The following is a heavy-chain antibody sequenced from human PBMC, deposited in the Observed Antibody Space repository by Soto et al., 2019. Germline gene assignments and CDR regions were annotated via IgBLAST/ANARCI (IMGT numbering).Heavy chain of an antibody. V-gene: IGHV3-23*01. CDR3: AKERLGRGADY. CDR1: GFTLSNYA. J-gene: IGHJ4*02. CDR2: ISGGGGNT. Sequence: EVQLLESGGGLVQPGWSLRLSCAASGFTLSNYAMSWVRQTPGKGLEWVSTISGGGGNTYYPDSVKGRFTISRDNSKDTVYLPMNSLRAEDTAIYSCAKERLGRGADYWGQGALVAVTS.